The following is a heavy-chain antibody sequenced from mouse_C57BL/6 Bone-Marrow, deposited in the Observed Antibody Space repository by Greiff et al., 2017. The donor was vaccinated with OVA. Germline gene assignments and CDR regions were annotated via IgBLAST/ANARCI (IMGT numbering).Heavy chain of an antibody. D-gene: IGHD2-1*01. CDR2: ISNGGGST. CDR1: GFTFSDYY. CDR3: ARQRIYYGNYGAMDY. J-gene: IGHJ4*01. V-gene: IGHV5-12*01. Sequence: EVQLVESGGGLVQPGGSLKLSCAASGFTFSDYYMYWVRQTPEKRLEWVAYISNGGGSTYYPDTVKGRFTISRDNAKNTLYLQMSRLKSEDTAMYYCARQRIYYGNYGAMDYWGQGTSVTVSS.